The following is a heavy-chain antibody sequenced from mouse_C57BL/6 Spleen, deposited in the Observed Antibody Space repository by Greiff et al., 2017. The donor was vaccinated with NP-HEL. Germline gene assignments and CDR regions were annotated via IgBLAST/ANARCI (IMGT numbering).Heavy chain of an antibody. CDR2: INPNNGGT. Sequence: EVHLVESGPELVKPGASVKIPCKASGYTFTDYNMDWVKQSHGKSLEWIGDINPNNGGTIYNQKFKGKATLTVDKSSSTAYMELRSLTSEDTAVYYCARGGPWFAYWGQGTLVTVSA. CDR1: GYTFTDYN. V-gene: IGHV1-18*01. D-gene: IGHD1-1*02. J-gene: IGHJ3*01. CDR3: ARGGPWFAY.